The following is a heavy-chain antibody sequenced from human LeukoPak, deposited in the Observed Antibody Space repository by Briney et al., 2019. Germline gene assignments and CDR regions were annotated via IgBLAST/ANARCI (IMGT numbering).Heavy chain of an antibody. Sequence: GGSLRLSCAASGFTFDDYAMHWVRQAPGKGLEWVSGISWNSGSIGYADSVKGRFTISRDNAKNSLYLQMNSLRAEDTALYYCAKDIGYYDSSGYYNYWGQGTLVTVSS. V-gene: IGHV3-9*01. CDR3: AKDIGYYDSSGYYNY. CDR1: GFTFDDYA. CDR2: ISWNSGSI. J-gene: IGHJ4*02. D-gene: IGHD3-22*01.